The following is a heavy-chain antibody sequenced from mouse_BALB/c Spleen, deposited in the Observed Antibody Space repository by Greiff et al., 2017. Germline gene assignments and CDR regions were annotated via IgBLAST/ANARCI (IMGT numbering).Heavy chain of an antibody. CDR1: GFTFSNYW. V-gene: IGHV6-6*02. J-gene: IGHJ2*01. D-gene: IGHD2-14*01. CDR3: TRPHHYRYDGVEYYFDY. Sequence: EVKLQESGGGLVQPGGSMKLSCVASGFTFSNYWMNWVRQSPEKGLEWVAEIRLKSNNYATHYAESVKGRFTISRDDSKSSVYLQMNNLRAEDTGIYYCTRPHHYRYDGVEYYFDYWGQGTTLTVSS. CDR2: IRLKSNNYAT.